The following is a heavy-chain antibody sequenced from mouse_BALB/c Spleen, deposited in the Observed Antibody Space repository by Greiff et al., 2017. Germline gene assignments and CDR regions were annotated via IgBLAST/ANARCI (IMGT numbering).Heavy chain of an antibody. Sequence: VMLVESGPGLVAPSQSLSITCTVSGFSLTSYGVHWVRQPPGKGLEWLGVIWAGGSTNYNSALMSRLSISKDNSKSQVFLKMNSLQTDDTAMYYCARDTPYDYSYYYAMDYWGQGTSVTVSS. J-gene: IGHJ4*01. V-gene: IGHV2-9*02. D-gene: IGHD2-4*01. CDR3: ARDTPYDYSYYYAMDY. CDR1: GFSLTSYG. CDR2: IWAGGST.